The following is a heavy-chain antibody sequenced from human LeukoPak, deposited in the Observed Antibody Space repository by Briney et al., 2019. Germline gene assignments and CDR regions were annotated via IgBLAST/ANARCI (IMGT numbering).Heavy chain of an antibody. CDR2: IIPILGIA. D-gene: IGHD6-13*01. CDR1: GYTFSSSG. V-gene: IGHV1-69*04. Sequence: WASMKVSCKASGYTFSSSGVSWVRQAPGQGLEWMGRIIPILGIANYAQKFQGRVTITADKSTSTAYMELSSLRSEDTAVYYCARAGYSSSRSYFDYWGQGTLVTVSS. J-gene: IGHJ4*02. CDR3: ARAGYSSSRSYFDY.